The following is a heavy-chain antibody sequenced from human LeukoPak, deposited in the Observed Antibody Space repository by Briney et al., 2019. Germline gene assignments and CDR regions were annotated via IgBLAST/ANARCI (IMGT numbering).Heavy chain of an antibody. Sequence: GGSLRLSCAASGFAFNTDWMHWVRQAPGKGLVWVSRINGDGSSTSYADSVKGRFAISRDNAKNTLYLQMNSLRAEDTAVYYCARDRSYSMDVWGQGTTDTV. J-gene: IGHJ6*02. CDR1: GFAFNTDW. CDR3: ARDRSYSMDV. V-gene: IGHV3-74*01. CDR2: INGDGSST.